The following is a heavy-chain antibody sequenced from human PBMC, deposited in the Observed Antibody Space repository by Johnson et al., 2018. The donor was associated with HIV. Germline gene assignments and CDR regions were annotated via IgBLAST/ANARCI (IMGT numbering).Heavy chain of an antibody. Sequence: QVQLVESGGGVVQPGRSLRLSCAASGFTFNTYAMHWVRQAPGKGLEWVAVISDDGNNQYYAHSVKGRFTVSRDNSKNTLYLQMNSLRADDTAVYYCARGPSRRSWDTAFDIWGHGTTVTVSS. CDR3: ARGPSRRSWDTAFDI. D-gene: IGHD6-13*01. CDR2: ISDDGNNQ. J-gene: IGHJ3*02. CDR1: GFTFNTYA. V-gene: IGHV3-30*04.